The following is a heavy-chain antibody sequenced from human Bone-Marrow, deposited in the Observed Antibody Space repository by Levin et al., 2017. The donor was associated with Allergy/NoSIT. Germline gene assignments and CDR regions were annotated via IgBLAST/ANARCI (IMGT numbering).Heavy chain of an antibody. D-gene: IGHD2-2*01. Sequence: SETLSLTCTVSGGSISSYYWSWIRQPPGKGLEWIGYIYYSGSTNYNPSLKSRVTISVDTSKNQFSLKLSSVTAADTAVYYCAGRRRYCSSTSCYSTLEHTYYYGMDVWGQGTTVTVSS. CDR1: GGSISSYY. V-gene: IGHV4-59*01. J-gene: IGHJ6*02. CDR3: AGRRRYCSSTSCYSTLEHTYYYGMDV. CDR2: IYYSGST.